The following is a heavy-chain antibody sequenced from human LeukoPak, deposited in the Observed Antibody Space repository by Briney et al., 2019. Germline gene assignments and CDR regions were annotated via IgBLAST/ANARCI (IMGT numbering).Heavy chain of an antibody. CDR2: INPNSGGT. J-gene: IGHJ3*02. CDR3: ARGRLFYYDSSGYYSDAFDI. CDR1: GYTFTGYY. Sequence: GASVKVSCKASGYTFTGYYMHWVRQAPGQGLEWMGWINPNSGGTNYAQKFQGRVTMTRDTSISTAYMELSRLRSDDTAVYYCARGRLFYYDSSGYYSDAFDIWGQGTMVTVSS. V-gene: IGHV1-2*02. D-gene: IGHD3-22*01.